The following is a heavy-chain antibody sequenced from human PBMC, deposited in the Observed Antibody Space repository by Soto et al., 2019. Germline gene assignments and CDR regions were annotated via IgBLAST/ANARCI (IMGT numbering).Heavy chain of an antibody. CDR3: VRYGVAAAY. D-gene: IGHD2-8*01. CDR1: GYTFTSYN. Sequence: RASVKVSFKSSGYTFTSYNMNWVRQATGQGLEWLGWMNPNSGTTGYAQTFQDRITLTRDTSITTAYMELSSLRSGDTAVYFCVRYGVAAAYWGQGTLVTVSS. V-gene: IGHV1-8*01. J-gene: IGHJ4*02. CDR2: MNPNSGTT.